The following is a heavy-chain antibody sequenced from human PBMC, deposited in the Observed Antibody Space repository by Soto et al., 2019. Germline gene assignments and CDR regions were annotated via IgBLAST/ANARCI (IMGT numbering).Heavy chain of an antibody. V-gene: IGHV1-18*01. D-gene: IGHD3-16*01. CDR1: GYTFTSYG. CDR2: ISAYNGNT. CDR3: GVWAPGNWFDP. J-gene: IGHJ5*02. Sequence: ASVKVSCKASGYTFTSYGISWVRQAPGQGLEWMGWISAYNGNTNYAQKLQGRVTMTTDTSTSTAYMELRSLRSDDTAVYYCGVWAPGNWFDPWGQGTLVTVSS.